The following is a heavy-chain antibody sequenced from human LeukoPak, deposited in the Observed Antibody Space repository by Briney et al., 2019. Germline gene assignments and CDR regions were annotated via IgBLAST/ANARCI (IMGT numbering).Heavy chain of an antibody. CDR1: GGSFSGYY. CDR3: AREATTGFFQH. J-gene: IGHJ1*01. D-gene: IGHD4-17*01. CDR2: INHSGST. V-gene: IGHV4-34*01. Sequence: SETLSLTCAVYGGSFSGYYWSWIRQPPGKGLEWIGEINHSGSTNYNPSLKSRVTISVDTSKNQFSLKLSSVTAADTAVYYCAREATTGFFQHWGQGTLVTVSS.